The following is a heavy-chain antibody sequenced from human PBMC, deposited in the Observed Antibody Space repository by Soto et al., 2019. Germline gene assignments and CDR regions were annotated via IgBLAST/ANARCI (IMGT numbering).Heavy chain of an antibody. V-gene: IGHV3-15*01. CDR1: RFTFSDAW. Sequence: VQLVQSGGGLVKPAGSLRLACTGNRFTFSDAWIRWVRQPPGKGLEWVGRIRSKAAGGTAQYAAPVAGRFIISRDDSKKMMYLQMNSLITEDTAVYYCTTGDTGGEDDWGQGTLVTVSS. CDR3: TTGDTGGEDD. J-gene: IGHJ4*02. CDR2: IRSKAAGGTA. D-gene: IGHD3-16*01.